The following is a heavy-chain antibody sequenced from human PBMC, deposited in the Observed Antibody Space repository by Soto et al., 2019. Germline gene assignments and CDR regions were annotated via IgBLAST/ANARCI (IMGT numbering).Heavy chain of an antibody. V-gene: IGHV3-53*01. J-gene: IGHJ3*02. CDR2: IYSGGST. Sequence: GGSLRLSCAASGFTVSSNYMSWVRQAPGKGLEWVSVIYSGGSTYYADSVKGRFTISRDNSKNTLYLQMNSLRAEDTAVYYCARELATYNWNYAFDIWGQGTMVTVSS. CDR3: ARELATYNWNYAFDI. D-gene: IGHD1-7*01. CDR1: GFTVSSNY.